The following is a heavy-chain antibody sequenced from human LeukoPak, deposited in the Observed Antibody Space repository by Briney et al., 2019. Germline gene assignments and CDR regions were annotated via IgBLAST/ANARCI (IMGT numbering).Heavy chain of an antibody. V-gene: IGHV1-69*05. Sequence: SVKVSCKASGGTFSSYAISWVRQAPGQGLEWMGRIIPIFGTANYAQKFQGRVTITTDESTSTAYMELSSLRSEDTAVYYCAARGGSGWSYFDYWGQGTPVTVSS. CDR1: GGTFSSYA. D-gene: IGHD6-19*01. J-gene: IGHJ4*02. CDR2: IIPIFGTA. CDR3: AARGGSGWSYFDY.